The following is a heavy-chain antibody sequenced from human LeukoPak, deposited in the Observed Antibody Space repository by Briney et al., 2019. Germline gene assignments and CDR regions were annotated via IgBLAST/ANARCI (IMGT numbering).Heavy chain of an antibody. CDR3: AKDLSTSGWILEY. CDR1: GFTFDDYT. CDR2: ISWDAGST. Sequence: PGGSLRLSCAASGFTFDDYTMHWVRQAAGKGLEWVSVISWDAGSTVYADSVKGRFTISRDNSKNSLYLQMNSLRTDDTALYYCAKDLSTSGWILEYWGQGTLVTVSS. V-gene: IGHV3-43*01. D-gene: IGHD2-2*03. J-gene: IGHJ4*02.